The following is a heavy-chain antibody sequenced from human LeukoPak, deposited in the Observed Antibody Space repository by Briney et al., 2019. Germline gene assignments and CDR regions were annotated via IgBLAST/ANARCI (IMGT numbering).Heavy chain of an antibody. CDR3: ARIHGGYPFDH. D-gene: IGHD2-15*01. CDR1: GFIFSSYG. J-gene: IGHJ4*02. CDR2: ISSSSPTI. Sequence: GGSLRLSCAASGFIFSSYGMKWVRQAPGKGLEWVSYISSSSPTIYYADSVKGRFTISRDNAKNSLYLQMNSLRAENTAVYYCARIHGGYPFDHWGQGTLVTVSS. V-gene: IGHV3-48*01.